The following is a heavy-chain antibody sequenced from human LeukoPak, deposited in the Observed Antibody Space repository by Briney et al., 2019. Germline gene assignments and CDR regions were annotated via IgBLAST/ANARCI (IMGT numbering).Heavy chain of an antibody. D-gene: IGHD6-13*01. V-gene: IGHV3-66*01. J-gene: IGHJ6*02. CDR2: IYSGGST. Sequence: PGGSLRLSCAASGFTVSSNYMSRVRQAPGKGLEWVSVIYSGGSTYYADSVKGRFTISRDNSKNTLYLQMNSLRAEDTAVYYCARVVRQLHYYYYYGMDVWGQGTTVTVSS. CDR1: GFTVSSNY. CDR3: ARVVRQLHYYYYYGMDV.